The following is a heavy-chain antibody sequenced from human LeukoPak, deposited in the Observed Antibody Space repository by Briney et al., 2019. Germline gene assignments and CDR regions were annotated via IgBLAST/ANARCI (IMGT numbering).Heavy chain of an antibody. CDR1: GGSISNNNW. D-gene: IGHD3-10*01. V-gene: IGHV4-4*02. J-gene: IGHJ4*02. CDR2: IYHSGTT. Sequence: SETLSLTCSVSGGSISNNNWWSWVRQSPGKGLEWIGNIYHSGTTHYNPSLKSRATISVDTSKNQFSLKLSSVTAADTAVYYCARDGYYYGSGSYYKVDFDYWGQGTLVTVSS. CDR3: ARDGYYYGSGSYYKVDFDY.